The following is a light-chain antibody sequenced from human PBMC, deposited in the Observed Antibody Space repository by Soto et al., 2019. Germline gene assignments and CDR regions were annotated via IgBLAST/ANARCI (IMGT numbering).Light chain of an antibody. J-gene: IGLJ1*01. Sequence: QSVLAQPASVSGSPGQSITISCTGTSSDVGGYNYVSWYQQHPGKAPKLMMYEVSTRPSGVSNRFSGSKSGNTASLTISGLQAEDEADYYCSSYTSSSAYVFGTGTTVT. CDR1: SSDVGGYNY. CDR3: SSYTSSSAYV. CDR2: EVS. V-gene: IGLV2-14*01.